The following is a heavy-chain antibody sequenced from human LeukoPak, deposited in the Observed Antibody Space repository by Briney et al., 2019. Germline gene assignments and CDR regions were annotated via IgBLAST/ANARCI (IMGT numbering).Heavy chain of an antibody. D-gene: IGHD3-22*01. CDR3: ARSRSSGYYRFDN. V-gene: IGHV1-18*01. Sequence: ASVKVSCKASGYTFTSYGISWVRQAPGQGLEWTGWISAHNDNTNYAQKLQGRVTMTTDTSTSTAYMELRSLRSDDTAVYYCARSRSSGYYRFDNWGQGTLVTVSS. J-gene: IGHJ4*02. CDR1: GYTFTSYG. CDR2: ISAHNDNT.